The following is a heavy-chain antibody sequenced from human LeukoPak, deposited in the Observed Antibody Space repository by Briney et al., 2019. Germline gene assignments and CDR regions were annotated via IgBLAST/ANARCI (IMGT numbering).Heavy chain of an antibody. Sequence: PGGSLRLSCAASGFTFRSYEMNWLRQAPGKGLEWVSYISSSGSTIYYADSVKGRFTISRDNAKSSLYLQMNSLRAEDTAVYYCASLSGVLRYFVDVWGKGTTVTISS. D-gene: IGHD3-9*01. CDR2: ISSSGSTI. CDR3: ASLSGVLRYFVDV. J-gene: IGHJ6*04. V-gene: IGHV3-48*03. CDR1: GFTFRSYE.